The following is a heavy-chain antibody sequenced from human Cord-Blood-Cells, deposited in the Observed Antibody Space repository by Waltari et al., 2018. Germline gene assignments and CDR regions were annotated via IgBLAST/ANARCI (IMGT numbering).Heavy chain of an antibody. J-gene: IGHJ3*02. CDR3: ARARGFDI. Sequence: EVRLVESGAGLIQPGGSLGLSCAASGLTVSSNYMSWHRQAPAKGLELVSVIYSGGSTYYAASVKGRFTISRDNSKNTLYLQMNSLRAEDTAVYYCARARGFDIWGQGTMVTVSS. CDR2: IYSGGST. CDR1: GLTVSSNY. V-gene: IGHV3-53*01.